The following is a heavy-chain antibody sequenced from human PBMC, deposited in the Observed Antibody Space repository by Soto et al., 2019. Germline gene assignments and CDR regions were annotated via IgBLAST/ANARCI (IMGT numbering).Heavy chain of an antibody. CDR3: ARDRLTYYFDY. CDR2: INPSGGST. V-gene: IGHV1-46*01. D-gene: IGHD3-22*01. J-gene: IGHJ4*02. CDR1: GYTFTSYY. Sequence: QVQLVQSGAEVKKPGASVKVSCKASGYTFTSYYMHWVRQAPGQGLEWMGIINPSGGSTSYAQKFQGTVTMTRNTSTSTVYMELSSLRSEDTAVYYCARDRLTYYFDYWGQGTLVTVSS.